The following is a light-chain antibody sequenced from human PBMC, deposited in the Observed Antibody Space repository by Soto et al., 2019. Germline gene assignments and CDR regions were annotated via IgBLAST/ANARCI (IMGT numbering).Light chain of an antibody. CDR1: QSVTSNS. CDR3: QQYDNLSWT. J-gene: IGKJ1*01. Sequence: EMVLTESRDTMSLSPGDRTTLSGTSSQSVTSNSLAWYQQNPGQAPRLLIYGASNRATGTPDRFSGSGSGTDFTLTISRLEPEDFAVYFCQQYDNLSWTFGQGTKV. CDR2: GAS. V-gene: IGKV3-20*01.